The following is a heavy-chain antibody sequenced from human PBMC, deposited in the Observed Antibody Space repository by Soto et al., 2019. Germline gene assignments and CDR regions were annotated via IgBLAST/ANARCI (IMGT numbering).Heavy chain of an antibody. J-gene: IGHJ3*02. D-gene: IGHD1-26*01. CDR1: GFTFSSYG. V-gene: IGHV3-33*01. CDR3: ARGKGIVDAFDI. CDR2: IWYDGSNK. Sequence: QVQLVESGGGVVQPGRSLRLSCAASGFTFSSYGMHWVRQAPGKGLEWVAVIWYDGSNKYYADSVKGRFTISRDNSKNTLYLQMSSLRAEDTAVYYCARGKGIVDAFDIWGQGTMVTVSS.